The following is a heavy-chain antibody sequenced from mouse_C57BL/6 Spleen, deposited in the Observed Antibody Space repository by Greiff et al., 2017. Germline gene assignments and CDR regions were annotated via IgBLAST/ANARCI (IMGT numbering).Heavy chain of an antibody. V-gene: IGHV1-80*01. CDR2: IYPGDGDT. Sequence: QVQLQQSGAELVKPGASVKISCKASGYAFSSYWMNWVKQRPGKGLEWIGQIYPGDGDTNYNGKFKGKATLTADKSSSTAYMQLSSLTSEDSAVYFCARRGITTVVAGAMDYWGQGTSVTVSS. CDR1: GYAFSSYW. J-gene: IGHJ4*01. D-gene: IGHD1-1*01. CDR3: ARRGITTVVAGAMDY.